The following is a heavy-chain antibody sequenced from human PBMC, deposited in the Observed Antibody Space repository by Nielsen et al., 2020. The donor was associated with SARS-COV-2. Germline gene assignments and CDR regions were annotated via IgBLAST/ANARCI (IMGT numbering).Heavy chain of an antibody. CDR3: ARATYCGGDCYPSTIFDY. CDR1: GGTFSSYA. CDR2: IIPIFGTA. D-gene: IGHD2-21*02. Sequence: SVKVSCKASGGTFSSYAISWVRQAPGQGLEWMGGIIPIFGTANYAQKFQGRATITADESTSTAYMELSSLRSEDTAVYYCARATYCGGDCYPSTIFDYWGQGTLVTVSS. V-gene: IGHV1-69*13. J-gene: IGHJ4*02.